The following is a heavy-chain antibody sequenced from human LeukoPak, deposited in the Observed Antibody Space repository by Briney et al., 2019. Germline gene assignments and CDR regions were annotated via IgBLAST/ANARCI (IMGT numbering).Heavy chain of an antibody. CDR2: ISGSGGST. V-gene: IGHV3-23*01. CDR3: AKDLPPYYDFWSGYYFDY. D-gene: IGHD3-3*01. Sequence: PGGSLRLSCAASGFTFSSYAMSWVRQAPGKGLEWVSAISGSGGSTYYADSVKGRFTISRDNSKNTLYLQMNSLRAEDTAVYYCAKDLPPYYDFWSGYYFDYWGQGTLVTVSS. CDR1: GFTFSSYA. J-gene: IGHJ4*02.